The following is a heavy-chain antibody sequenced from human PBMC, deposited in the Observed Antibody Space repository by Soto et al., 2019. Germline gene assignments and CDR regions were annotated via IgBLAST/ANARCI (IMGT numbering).Heavy chain of an antibody. D-gene: IGHD3-22*01. Sequence: SVKVSCKASGGTFSSYAISWVRQAPGQGLEWMGGIIPIFGTANYAQKFQGRVTITADESTSTAYMELSSLRSEDTAVYYCARSSGYLDHFDYWGQGXLVTVYS. V-gene: IGHV1-69*13. J-gene: IGHJ4*02. CDR1: GGTFSSYA. CDR3: ARSSGYLDHFDY. CDR2: IIPIFGTA.